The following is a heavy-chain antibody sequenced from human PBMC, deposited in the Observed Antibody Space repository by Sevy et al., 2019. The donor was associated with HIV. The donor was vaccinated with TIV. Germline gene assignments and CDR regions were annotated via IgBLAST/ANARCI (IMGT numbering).Heavy chain of an antibody. CDR3: ARGGGYCSSTSCYGSLDY. CDR2: IYYSGST. CDR1: GGSISSYY. Sequence: SETLSLTCTVSGGSISSYYWSWIRQPPGKGLEWIGYIYYSGSTNYNPSLKSRVTISVDTSENQFSLKLSSVTAADTAVYYCARGGGYCSSTSCYGSLDYWGQGTLVTVSS. J-gene: IGHJ4*02. D-gene: IGHD2-2*01. V-gene: IGHV4-59*01.